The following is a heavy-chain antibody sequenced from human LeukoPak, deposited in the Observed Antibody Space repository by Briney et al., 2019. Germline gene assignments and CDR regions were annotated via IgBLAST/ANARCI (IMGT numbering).Heavy chain of an antibody. D-gene: IGHD6-19*01. CDR3: ARRAVAGTGEYFDY. CDR2: INPSGGST. J-gene: IGHJ4*02. V-gene: IGHV1-46*01. CDR1: GYTFTSYY. Sequence: ASVTVSCKASGYTFTSYYMHWVRQAPGQRLEWIGIINPSGGSTSYAQKFQGRVTMTRDTSTSTVYMELSSLGSEDTAVYYCARRAVAGTGEYFDYWGQGTLVTVSS.